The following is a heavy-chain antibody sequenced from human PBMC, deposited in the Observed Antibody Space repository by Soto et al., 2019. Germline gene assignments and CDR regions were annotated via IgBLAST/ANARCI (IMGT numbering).Heavy chain of an antibody. CDR1: GFTFSSYG. J-gene: IGHJ6*02. D-gene: IGHD3-3*02. CDR2: ISYDGSNK. Sequence: GGSLRLSCAASGFTFSSYGMHWVRQAPGKGLEWVAVISYDGSNKYYADSVKGRFTISRDNSKNTLYLQMNSLRAEDTAVYYCAKDISLRLYYYYYGMDVWGQGTTVTVSS. V-gene: IGHV3-30*18. CDR3: AKDISLRLYYYYYGMDV.